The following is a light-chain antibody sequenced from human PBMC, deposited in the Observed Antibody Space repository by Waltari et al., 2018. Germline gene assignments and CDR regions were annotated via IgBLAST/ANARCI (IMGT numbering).Light chain of an antibody. CDR3: GTWDSSLSGAV. J-gene: IGLJ7*01. CDR1: SSNIGNNY. Sequence: QSVLTQPPSVSAAPGQWVTISCSGGSSNIGNNYVSWYRQFPGTAPKLLIYENTERPSGIPGRFSGYKSGTSATLDITGLQAGDEADDYCGTWDSSLSGAVFGGGTHLTVL. CDR2: ENT. V-gene: IGLV1-51*02.